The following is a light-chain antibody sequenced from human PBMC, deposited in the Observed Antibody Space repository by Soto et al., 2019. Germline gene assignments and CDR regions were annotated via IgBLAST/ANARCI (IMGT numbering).Light chain of an antibody. CDR2: DAS. J-gene: IGKJ1*01. CDR3: QQYGGSPRT. Sequence: EIVLTQSPGTLSLSPGEVATLSCRASQSVISSYLAWYQQKPGQAPRPLIYDASSRATGIPDRFSGSGSGTDFTLTISRLEPEDSAVYYCQQYGGSPRTFGQGTKVDIK. CDR1: QSVISSY. V-gene: IGKV3-20*01.